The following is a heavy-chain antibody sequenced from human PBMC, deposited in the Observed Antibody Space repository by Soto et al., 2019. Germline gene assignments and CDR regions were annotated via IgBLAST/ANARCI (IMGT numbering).Heavy chain of an antibody. CDR2: INHRGSA. V-gene: IGHV4-4*02. D-gene: IGHD3-10*01. J-gene: IGHJ4*02. CDR1: GASVSSTYW. CDR3: ASHATYQVIIDHFDY. Sequence: PSETLSLTCAVSGASVSSTYWWSWVRQPPGKGPEWIGEINHRGSANYNPSLKSRVTMSLDISKSQFSLRLTSVTAADTAVYYCASHATYQVIIDHFDYWGQGTLVTVSS.